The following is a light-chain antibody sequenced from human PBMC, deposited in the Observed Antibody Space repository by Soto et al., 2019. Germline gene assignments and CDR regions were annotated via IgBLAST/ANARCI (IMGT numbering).Light chain of an antibody. CDR1: QSVSSN. V-gene: IGKV3-15*01. Sequence: EIVMTQSPATLSVSPGERATLSCRASQSVSSNLACYQQKPGQAPRLLIYVTSTRATGIPARFSGSGSGTDFTLTISTLQPEDFAVYYCQQYNKWPLTFGGGTKVEVK. J-gene: IGKJ4*01. CDR2: VTS. CDR3: QQYNKWPLT.